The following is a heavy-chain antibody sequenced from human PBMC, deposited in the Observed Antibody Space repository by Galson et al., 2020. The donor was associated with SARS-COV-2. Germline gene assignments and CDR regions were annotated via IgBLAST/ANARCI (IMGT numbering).Heavy chain of an antibody. Sequence: ASVKVSCKASGYMFTSYGINWVRQAPGQGLEWMGWISGYNGNTNYAQNLQGRVIMTIDTATSTAYMELRSLRSDDTAVYYCARATMTRVFDYWGKGTMVTGSS. CDR1: GYMFTSYG. J-gene: IGHJ4*02. D-gene: IGHD4-17*01. V-gene: IGHV1-18*01. CDR3: ARATMTRVFDY. CDR2: ISGYNGNT.